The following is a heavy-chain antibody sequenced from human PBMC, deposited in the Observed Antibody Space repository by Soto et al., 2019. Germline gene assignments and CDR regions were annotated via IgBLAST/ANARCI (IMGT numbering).Heavy chain of an antibody. CDR3: AHSDCSGGSCYSGHFDY. CDR1: GFTFSSYA. V-gene: IGHV3-23*01. J-gene: IGHJ4*02. Sequence: HPGGSLRLSCAASGFTFSSYAMSWVRQAPGKGLEWVSAISGSGGRTYYADSVKGRFTISRDNSKNTVYLQMTNMDPVDTATYYCAHSDCSGGSCYSGHFDYWGQGTLVTVSS. D-gene: IGHD2-15*01. CDR2: ISGSGGRT.